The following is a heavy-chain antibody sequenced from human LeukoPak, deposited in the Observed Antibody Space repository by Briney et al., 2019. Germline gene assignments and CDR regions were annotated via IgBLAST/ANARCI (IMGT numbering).Heavy chain of an antibody. CDR2: INPSGGST. CDR3: ARDAVDSENYMDV. Sequence: GASVRVSCTASGYTFTSYYMHWVRQAPGQGLEWMGIINPSGGSTNYAQTFQGRVTITRDMSTSTLYMEMSSLRSEDTAVYYCARDAVDSENYMDVWGKGTTVTVSS. D-gene: IGHD1-26*01. J-gene: IGHJ6*03. V-gene: IGHV1-46*01. CDR1: GYTFTSYY.